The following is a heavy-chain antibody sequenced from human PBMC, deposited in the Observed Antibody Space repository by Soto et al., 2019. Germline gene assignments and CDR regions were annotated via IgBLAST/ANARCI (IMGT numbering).Heavy chain of an antibody. D-gene: IGHD3-16*01. CDR2: ISCSGST. J-gene: IGHJ4*02. Sequence: QVQLQESGPGLVKPSETLSLTCTVSGGSINGYYWSWIRQPPGKGLEWIGYISCSGSTNYNPSLKSRVTISVDTSKNQFSLKLSSVTAADTAVYYCARDWGGGTFDYWGQGTLVTVSS. V-gene: IGHV4-59*01. CDR1: GGSINGYY. CDR3: ARDWGGGTFDY.